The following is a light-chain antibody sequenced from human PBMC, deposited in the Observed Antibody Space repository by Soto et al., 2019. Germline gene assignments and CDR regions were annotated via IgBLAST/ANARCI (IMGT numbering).Light chain of an antibody. CDR2: DAS. CDR3: QQRYDWRT. CDR1: QSVSSY. J-gene: IGKJ3*01. V-gene: IGKV3-11*01. Sequence: IVLPQSPATLSLSPGERATLSCRASQSVSSYLAWYQQKPGQAPRLLIYDASNRATGIPARFSGSGSGTDFTLTITSLEPEDFAVYYCQQRYDWRTFGPGTKVDIK.